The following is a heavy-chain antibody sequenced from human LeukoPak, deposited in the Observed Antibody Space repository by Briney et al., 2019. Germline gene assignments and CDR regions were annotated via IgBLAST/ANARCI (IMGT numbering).Heavy chain of an antibody. Sequence: SETLSLTCAVSGGSISSGGYSWSWIRQPPGKGLEWIGYIYYSGSTYYNPSLKSRVTISVDTSKNQFSLKLSSVTAADTAVYYCARDRDVEGGFDYWGQGTLVTVSS. J-gene: IGHJ4*02. CDR2: IYYSGST. V-gene: IGHV4-30-4*07. CDR1: GGSISSGGYS. CDR3: ARDRDVEGGFDY.